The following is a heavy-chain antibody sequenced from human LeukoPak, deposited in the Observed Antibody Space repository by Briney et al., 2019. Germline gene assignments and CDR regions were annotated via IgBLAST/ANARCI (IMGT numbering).Heavy chain of an antibody. CDR2: ISSSSSYI. CDR3: ARKGVCCSSTSCQIPYGMDV. J-gene: IGHJ6*02. V-gene: IGHV3-21*01. CDR1: GFTFSSYS. Sequence: GGSLRLSCAASGFTFSSYSMNWVRQAPGKGLEWVSSISSSSSYIYYADSVKGRFTISRDNAKNSLYLQMNSLRAEDTAVYYCARKGVCCSSTSCQIPYGMDVWGQGTTVTVSS. D-gene: IGHD2-2*01.